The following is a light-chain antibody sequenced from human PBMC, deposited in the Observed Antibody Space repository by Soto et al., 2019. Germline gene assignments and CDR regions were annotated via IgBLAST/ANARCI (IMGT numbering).Light chain of an antibody. Sequence: QSALTQPASVSGSPGQSITISCTGTTSDVGSYHLVSWYQQHPGKAPKLMIYEGGKRPSGISNRFSASKSGNTAPLTISGLQAEDEADYYCSSYTDSSNYVFGNGTKVTVL. V-gene: IGLV2-14*02. CDR3: SSYTDSSNYV. CDR1: TSDVGSYHL. CDR2: EGG. J-gene: IGLJ1*01.